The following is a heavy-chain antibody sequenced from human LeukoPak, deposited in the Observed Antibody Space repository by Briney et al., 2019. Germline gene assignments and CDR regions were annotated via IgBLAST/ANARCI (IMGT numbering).Heavy chain of an antibody. J-gene: IGHJ4*02. V-gene: IGHV3-7*01. CDR2: IKQDGSEK. Sequence: PGGSLRLSCVASGFNYNTYWMSWVRQAPGKGLEWVANIKQDGSEKNYVDSVKGRFTISRDNAKNSLYLQMNSLRAEDTAVYYCARGLVATTQSTWADYWGQGTRVTVSS. CDR1: GFNYNTYW. D-gene: IGHD5-12*01. CDR3: ARGLVATTQSTWADY.